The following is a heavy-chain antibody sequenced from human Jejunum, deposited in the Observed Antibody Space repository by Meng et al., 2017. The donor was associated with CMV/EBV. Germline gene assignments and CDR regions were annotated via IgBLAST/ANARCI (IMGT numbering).Heavy chain of an antibody. D-gene: IGHD3-22*01. CDR3: ASYYYDASGHNWFDA. CDR2: IYDRGST. Sequence: SGGSISSGDYYWSWIHQAPGKGLEWIGYIYDRGSTYYKPSLKTRITISIDTSKAQFYLKMSSVTAADTAVYYCASYYYDASGHNWFDAWGRGILVTVSS. V-gene: IGHV4-30-4*08. CDR1: GGSISSGDYY. J-gene: IGHJ5*02.